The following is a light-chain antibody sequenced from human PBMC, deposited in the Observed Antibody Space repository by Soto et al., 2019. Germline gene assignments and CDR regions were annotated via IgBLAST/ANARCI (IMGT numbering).Light chain of an antibody. Sequence: DIQMTQSPSSLSASVGDRVTITCRASQNIKRYLNWYQQIPGKAPQLLIYAASGLQSGVPPRFSGSGSGTDFTLTISSLQPEDFATYYCQQSYSTPYTFGQGTKLEIK. CDR2: AAS. J-gene: IGKJ2*01. CDR3: QQSYSTPYT. V-gene: IGKV1-39*01. CDR1: QNIKRY.